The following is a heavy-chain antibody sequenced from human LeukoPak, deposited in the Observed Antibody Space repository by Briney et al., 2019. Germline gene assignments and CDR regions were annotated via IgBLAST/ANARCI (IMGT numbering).Heavy chain of an antibody. V-gene: IGHV4-59*01. J-gene: IGHJ4*02. CDR3: ARLNPEGYFDY. CDR1: GGSISSYY. D-gene: IGHD1-14*01. Sequence: SETLSLTCTVSGGSISSYYWSWIRQPPGKGLEWIGYIYYSGSTNYNPSLKSRVTISVDTSKNHFSLKLTSVTAADTAVFYCARLNPEGYFDYWGQGTLVTVSS. CDR2: IYYSGST.